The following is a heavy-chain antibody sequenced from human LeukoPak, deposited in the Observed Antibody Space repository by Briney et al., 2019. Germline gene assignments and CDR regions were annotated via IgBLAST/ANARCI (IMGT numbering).Heavy chain of an antibody. J-gene: IGHJ4*02. CDR3: ARSGALTGYLY. CDR2: IYYSVNT. D-gene: IGHD3-9*01. CDR1: GGSISPYY. Sequence: SETLSLTCTVSGGSISPYYWSWIRQPPGKGLEWIGYIYYSVNTNYNPSLTSRVSISVDTSKNQFSLRLSSVTATDTAVYYCARSGALTGYLYWGQGTLVTVSS. V-gene: IGHV4-59*01.